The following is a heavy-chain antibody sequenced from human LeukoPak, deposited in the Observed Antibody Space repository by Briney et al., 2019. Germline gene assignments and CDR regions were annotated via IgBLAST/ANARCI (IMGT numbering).Heavy chain of an antibody. CDR3: ARETTAPYRHFDS. CDR2: IYSDGTT. CDR1: GFTVSSNY. D-gene: IGHD4-17*01. V-gene: IGHV3-66*01. Sequence: GGSLRLSCAASGFTVSSNYISWVRQAPGNGLEWVSVIYSDGTTYYADSVKGRFTISRDNSKNTLYLQMDSLTVEDTAVFYCARETTAPYRHFDSWGQGTLVTVSS. J-gene: IGHJ4*02.